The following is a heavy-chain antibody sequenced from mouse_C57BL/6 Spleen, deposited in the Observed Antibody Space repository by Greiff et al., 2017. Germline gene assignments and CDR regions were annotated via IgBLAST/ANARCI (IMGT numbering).Heavy chain of an antibody. Sequence: VQLQQSGAELVKPGASVKLSCKASGYTFTSYWMHWVKQRPGRGLEWIGRIEPNSGGTKYNEKFKSKATLTVDKPSSTAYMQLSSLTSEDSAVYFCAREGYYYGSSYGYFDVWGTGTTVTVSS. J-gene: IGHJ1*03. CDR3: AREGYYYGSSYGYFDV. V-gene: IGHV1-72*01. CDR1: GYTFTSYW. D-gene: IGHD1-1*01. CDR2: IEPNSGGT.